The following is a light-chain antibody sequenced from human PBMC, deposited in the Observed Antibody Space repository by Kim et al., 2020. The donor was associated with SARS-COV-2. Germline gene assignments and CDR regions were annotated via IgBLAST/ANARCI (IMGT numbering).Light chain of an antibody. V-gene: IGLV2-23*02. CDR1: RNDVGSHNR. Sequence: QSALTQPASVSGSPGQSITISCTGTRNDVGSHNRVSWYQQHPGKAPKLMIYEVTKRSSGVSDRFSASKSGNTASLTISGLQAEDEADYYCCSYEGSWVFGGGTQLTVL. CDR3: CSYEGSWV. J-gene: IGLJ3*02. CDR2: EVT.